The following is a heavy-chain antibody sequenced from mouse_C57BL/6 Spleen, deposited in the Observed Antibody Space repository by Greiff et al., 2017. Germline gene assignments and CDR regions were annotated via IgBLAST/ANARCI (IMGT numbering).Heavy chain of an antibody. Sequence: PGASVKMSCKASGYTFTSYWITWVKQRPGQGLEWIGDIYPGSGSTNYNEKFKSKATLTVDTSSSTAYMQLSSLTSEDSAVYYCAESHYYGSSYGYAMDYWGQGTSVTVSS. V-gene: IGHV1-55*01. CDR3: AESHYYGSSYGYAMDY. D-gene: IGHD1-1*01. CDR1: GYTFTSYW. CDR2: IYPGSGST. J-gene: IGHJ4*01.